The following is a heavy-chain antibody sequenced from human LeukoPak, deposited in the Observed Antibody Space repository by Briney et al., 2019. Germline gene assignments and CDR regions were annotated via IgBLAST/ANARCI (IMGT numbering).Heavy chain of an antibody. D-gene: IGHD3-22*01. CDR2: ISGSSSDI. CDR1: GDSISRSN. CDR3: ARRGYYDYSGFDY. V-gene: IGHV3-21*01. Sequence: ETLSLTCTVSGDSISRSNYYWVWIRQPPGKGLEWVSSISGSSSDIYYADSVKGRFTISRDNSKNSLYLQMKSLRAEDTALYYCARRGYYDYSGFDYWGQGTLVTVSS. J-gene: IGHJ4*02.